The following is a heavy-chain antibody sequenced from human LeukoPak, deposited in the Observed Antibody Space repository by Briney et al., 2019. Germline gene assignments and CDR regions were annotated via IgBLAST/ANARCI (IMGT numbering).Heavy chain of an antibody. J-gene: IGHJ4*02. CDR1: GGSISSYY. D-gene: IGHD5-18*01. V-gene: IGHV4-59*08. CDR3: ARGGYSYTDY. Sequence: PSETLSLTCTVSGGSISSYYWSWIRQPPGKGLEWVGYIYYSGSTNYNPSLKSRVTISVDTSKNQFSLKLSSVTAADTAVYYCARGGYSYTDYWGQGTLVTVSS. CDR2: IYYSGST.